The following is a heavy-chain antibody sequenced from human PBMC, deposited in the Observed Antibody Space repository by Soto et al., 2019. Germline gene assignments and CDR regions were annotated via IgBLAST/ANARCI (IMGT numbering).Heavy chain of an antibody. CDR2: ISYDGSNK. Sequence: GGSLRLSCVASGFTFSSYAMHWVRQAPGKGLEWVAVISYDGSNKYYADSVKGRFTISRDNSKNTLYLQMNSLRAEDTAVYYCARDRLKFDYWGQGTLVTVSS. J-gene: IGHJ4*02. V-gene: IGHV3-30-3*01. CDR1: GFTFSSYA. D-gene: IGHD6-25*01. CDR3: ARDRLKFDY.